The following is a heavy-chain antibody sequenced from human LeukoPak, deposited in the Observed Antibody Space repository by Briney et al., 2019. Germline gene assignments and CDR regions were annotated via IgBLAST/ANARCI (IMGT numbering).Heavy chain of an antibody. D-gene: IGHD3-10*01. CDR3: AREKDYYGETAGYFDL. CDR1: GGSISSSSYY. CDR2: IYYSGST. J-gene: IGHJ2*01. Sequence: PSETLSLTCTVSGGSISSSSYYWGWIRQPPGKGLEWIGSIYYSGSTYYNPSLKSRVTISVDTSKNQFSLKLSSVTAADTAVYYCAREKDYYGETAGYFDLWGRGTLVTVSS. V-gene: IGHV4-39*07.